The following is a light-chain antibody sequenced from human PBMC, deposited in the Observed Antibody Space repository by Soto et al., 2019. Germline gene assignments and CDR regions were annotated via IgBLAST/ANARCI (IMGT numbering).Light chain of an antibody. CDR3: SSYSSITTLGV. Sequence: QSALTQPASVSGSPGQSITISCTGTSNDVGSYNFVSWYQQHPGKAPKLVIFDVSNRPSGVSDRFSGSKSGNTASLTISGLLAEDEAMYYCSSYSSITTLGVFGGGTKVTVL. CDR1: SNDVGSYNF. CDR2: DVS. J-gene: IGLJ2*01. V-gene: IGLV2-14*01.